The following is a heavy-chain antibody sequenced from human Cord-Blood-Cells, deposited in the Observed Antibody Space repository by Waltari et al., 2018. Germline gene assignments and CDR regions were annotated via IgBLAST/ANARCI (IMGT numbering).Heavy chain of an antibody. V-gene: IGHV4-34*01. J-gene: IGHJ5*02. CDR1: GGSFSGYY. CDR2: INHSGST. D-gene: IGHD3-22*01. CDR3: ARGLPYYYDSSGSRWFDP. Sequence: QVQLQQWGAGLLKPSETLSLTCAVYGGSFSGYYWSWIRQPPGKGLEWIGKINHSGSTNYNPSLKSRVTISVDTSKNQFSLKLSSVTAADTAVYYCARGLPYYYDSSGSRWFDPWGQGTLVTVSS.